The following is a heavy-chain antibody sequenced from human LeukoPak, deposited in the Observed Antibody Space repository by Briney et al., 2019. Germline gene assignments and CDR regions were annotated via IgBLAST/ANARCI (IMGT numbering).Heavy chain of an antibody. Sequence: PSQTLSLTCAVSGGSISSGGYSWSWIRQPPGKGLEWIGYIYHSGSTYYNPSLKSRVTISVDRSKNQFSLKLSSVTAADTAVYYCARWYALSQIVGATSDAFDIWGQGTMVTVSS. D-gene: IGHD1-26*01. CDR3: ARWYALSQIVGATSDAFDI. J-gene: IGHJ3*02. CDR1: GGSISSGGYS. V-gene: IGHV4-30-2*02. CDR2: IYHSGST.